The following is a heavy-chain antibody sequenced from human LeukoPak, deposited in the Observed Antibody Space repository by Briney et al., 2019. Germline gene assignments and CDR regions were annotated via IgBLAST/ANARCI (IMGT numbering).Heavy chain of an antibody. D-gene: IGHD3-9*01. V-gene: IGHV4-34*01. CDR2: INHSGST. CDR3: ARGGYFDGIDY. CDR1: GGSFSGYY. J-gene: IGHJ4*02. Sequence: PSENLSLTCAVYGGSFSGYYWSWIRQPPGKGLEWIGEINHSGSTNYNPSLKSRVTISVDTSKNQFSPKLSSVTAADTAVYYCARGGYFDGIDYWGQGTLVTVSS.